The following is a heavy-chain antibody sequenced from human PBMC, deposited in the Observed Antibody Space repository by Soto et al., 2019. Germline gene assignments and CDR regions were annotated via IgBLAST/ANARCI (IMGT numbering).Heavy chain of an antibody. D-gene: IGHD3-10*01. CDR1: GFTFSSYA. V-gene: IGHV3-23*01. Sequence: EVQLLESGGGLVQPGGSLRLSCAASGFTFSSYAMSWVRQAPGKGLEWVSVISGSGDSKYYADSVKGRFTISRDNSKNTLYLQMNSLRVEDTAGYYCAKRAYRSDFDYWGQGTLVTVSS. CDR2: ISGSGDSK. CDR3: AKRAYRSDFDY. J-gene: IGHJ4*02.